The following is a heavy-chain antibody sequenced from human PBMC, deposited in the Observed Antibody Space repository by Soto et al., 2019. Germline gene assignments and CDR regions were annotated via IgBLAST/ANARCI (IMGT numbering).Heavy chain of an antibody. CDR1: GFTFSSHT. V-gene: IGHV3-48*02. CDR2: ITSTSSTK. Sequence: LRLSCAASGFTFSSHTMNWVRQAPGKGLEWISYITSTSSTKNYADSVKGRFTISRDNANNSLYLQMNSLRDEDTAVYYCTRDASRDSSARGWFDPWGPGTLVTVSS. D-gene: IGHD6-13*01. CDR3: TRDASRDSSARGWFDP. J-gene: IGHJ5*02.